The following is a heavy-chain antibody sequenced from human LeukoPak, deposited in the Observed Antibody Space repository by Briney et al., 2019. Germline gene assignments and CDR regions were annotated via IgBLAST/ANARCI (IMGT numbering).Heavy chain of an antibody. CDR2: IYYSGST. J-gene: IGHJ4*02. Sequence: PSETLSLTCAVSGYFISSGYYWGWIRQPPGKGLEWIGSIYYSGSTYYNPSLKSRVTISVDTSKNQFSLKLSSVTAADTAVYYCANTKSSFGITMIVVGRTFDYWGQGTLVTVSS. D-gene: IGHD3-22*01. V-gene: IGHV4-38-2*01. CDR1: GYFISSGYY. CDR3: ANTKSSFGITMIVVGRTFDY.